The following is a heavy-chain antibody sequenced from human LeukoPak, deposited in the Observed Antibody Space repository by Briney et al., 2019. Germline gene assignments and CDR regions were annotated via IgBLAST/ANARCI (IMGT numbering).Heavy chain of an antibody. J-gene: IGHJ4*02. CDR3: ASDSSGYYRFDY. CDR2: IIPIFGTA. Sequence: GASVKVSCKASGGTFSSYAISWVRQAPGQGLEWMGGIIPIFGTANYAQKFQGRVTITADESTSTAYMELSSLRSEDTAVYYCASDSSGYYRFDYWGQGTLATVSS. V-gene: IGHV1-69*13. CDR1: GGTFSSYA. D-gene: IGHD3-22*01.